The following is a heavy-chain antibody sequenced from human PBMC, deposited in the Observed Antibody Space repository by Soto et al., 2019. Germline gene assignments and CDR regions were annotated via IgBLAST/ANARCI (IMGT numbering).Heavy chain of an antibody. CDR1: GYTFTGYA. Sequence: ASVKVSCKASGYTFTGYAMHWVRQAPGQRLEWMGWINAGNGNTKYSQKFQGRVTITRDTSASTAYMELSSLRSEDTAVYYCARAVAVAADVDYWGQGTLVTFSS. CDR3: ARAVAVAADVDY. D-gene: IGHD6-19*01. J-gene: IGHJ4*02. V-gene: IGHV1-3*01. CDR2: INAGNGNT.